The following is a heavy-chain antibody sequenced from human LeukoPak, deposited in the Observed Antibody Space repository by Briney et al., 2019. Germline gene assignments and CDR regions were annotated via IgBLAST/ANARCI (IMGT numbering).Heavy chain of an antibody. V-gene: IGHV3-30-3*01. CDR3: AGGYSSSWYVDYFDY. Sequence: PGGSLRLSCAASGFSVRDYAMHWVRQAPGKGLEWVAVMSYEETYKNYAEAVKGRFTISRDDSKNTLFLQMSSLRPEDTAVYYCAGGYSSSWYVDYFDYWGQGTLVTVSS. D-gene: IGHD6-13*01. CDR2: MSYEETYK. CDR1: GFSVRDYA. J-gene: IGHJ4*02.